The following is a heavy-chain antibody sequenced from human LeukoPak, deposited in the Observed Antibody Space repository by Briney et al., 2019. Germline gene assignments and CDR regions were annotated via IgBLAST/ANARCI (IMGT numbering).Heavy chain of an antibody. Sequence: PGGSLRLSCAASGFTFSNYRMSWVRQAPGKGLEWVANIKEDGSEKYNVDSVKGRFTISRDNAKNSVYLQLNSLRVEDTAVYYCSRGLTVSDYWGQGTLVTVSS. V-gene: IGHV3-7*04. J-gene: IGHJ4*02. D-gene: IGHD4-17*01. CDR3: SRGLTVSDY. CDR2: IKEDGSEK. CDR1: GFTFSNYR.